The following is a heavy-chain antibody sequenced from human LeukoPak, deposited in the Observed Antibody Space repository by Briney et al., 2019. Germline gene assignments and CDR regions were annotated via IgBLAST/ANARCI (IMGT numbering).Heavy chain of an antibody. V-gene: IGHV4-39*01. CDR1: GGSISGSSYY. D-gene: IGHD3-9*01. J-gene: IGHJ5*02. Sequence: TSETLSLTCTVSGGSISGSSYYWGWIRQPPGKGLEWIGSIYYSGSTYYNPSLKSRVTISVDTSKNQFSLKLSSVTAADTAVYYCASRITIFERGPAAPFDPWGQGTLVTVSS. CDR3: ASRITIFERGPAAPFDP. CDR2: IYYSGST.